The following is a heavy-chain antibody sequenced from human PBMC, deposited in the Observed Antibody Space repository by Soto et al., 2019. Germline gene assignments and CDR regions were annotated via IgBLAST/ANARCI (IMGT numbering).Heavy chain of an antibody. CDR1: GCTFSSYD. Sequence: QVQLVQSGAEVKKPGASVKVSCKASGCTFSSYDISWVRQAPGQGLEWMGGIIPIVGTANYAQKFQGRVTITADKSTSTAYMELSSRRSEDTAVYYCARGETVVTRGAFDIWGQGTMVTVSS. CDR3: ARGETVVTRGAFDI. V-gene: IGHV1-69*06. CDR2: IIPIVGTA. J-gene: IGHJ3*02. D-gene: IGHD2-15*01.